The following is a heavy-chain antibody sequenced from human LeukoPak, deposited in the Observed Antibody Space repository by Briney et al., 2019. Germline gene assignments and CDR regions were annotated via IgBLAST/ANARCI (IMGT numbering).Heavy chain of an antibody. V-gene: IGHV3-23*01. CDR2: ITDSAGST. D-gene: IGHD3-10*01. CDR3: AGRSGSFDY. Sequence: GGSLRLACAASGFTFSQYAMSWVRQAPGKGLEWISAITDSAGSTYYADSVKGRFTISRDNGKNSLYLRMNSLRAEDTAVYYCAGRSGSFDYWGQGTLVTVSS. CDR1: GFTFSQYA. J-gene: IGHJ4*02.